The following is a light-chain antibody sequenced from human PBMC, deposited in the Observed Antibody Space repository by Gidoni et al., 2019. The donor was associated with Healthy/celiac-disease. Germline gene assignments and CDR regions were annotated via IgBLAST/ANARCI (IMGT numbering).Light chain of an antibody. CDR1: QSVSSF. CDR3: QQRSNWPT. CDR2: DAS. Sequence: EIVLTQSPATLSLSPGERATLSCRASQSVSSFLAWYQQKPGQAPRLLIYDASNRATDIPAKFSGSGSGTEFTLTISSLEPEDFAVYYCQQRSNWPTFGPGTKLDIK. J-gene: IGKJ3*01. V-gene: IGKV3-11*01.